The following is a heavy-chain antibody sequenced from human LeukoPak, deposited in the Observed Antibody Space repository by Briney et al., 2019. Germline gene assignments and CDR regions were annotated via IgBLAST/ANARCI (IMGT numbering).Heavy chain of an antibody. CDR2: INPSGGST. CDR3: ARHSRGPKPTVTTDFDY. Sequence: ASVKVSCKASGYTFTSYYMHWVRQAPGQGLEWMGIINPSGGSTSYAQKFQGRVTMTRDMSTSTVYMELSSLRSEDTAVYYCARHSRGPKPTVTTDFDYWGQGTLVTVSS. CDR1: GYTFTSYY. V-gene: IGHV1-46*01. D-gene: IGHD4-17*01. J-gene: IGHJ4*02.